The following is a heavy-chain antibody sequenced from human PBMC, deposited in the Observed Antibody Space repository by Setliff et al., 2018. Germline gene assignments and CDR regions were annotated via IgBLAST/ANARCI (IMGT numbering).Heavy chain of an antibody. CDR1: GYSFSNFW. D-gene: IGHD1-7*01. V-gene: IGHV5-51*01. Sequence: PGESLKISCKGSGYSFSNFWIGWVRQMPGKGLEWMGIIYPGDSHTRYSPSFQGQVTMSADKSINTAYLQWSNLKASDTAMYYCARHGLELRPYYNWFDPWGQGTLVTVSS. CDR3: ARHGLELRPYYNWFDP. CDR2: IYPGDSHT. J-gene: IGHJ5*02.